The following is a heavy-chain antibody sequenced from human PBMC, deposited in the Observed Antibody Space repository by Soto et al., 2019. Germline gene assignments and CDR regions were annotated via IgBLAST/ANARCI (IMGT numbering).Heavy chain of an antibody. J-gene: IGHJ4*02. V-gene: IGHV4-59*01. Sequence: SETLSLTCTLSGGSISGYYWSWIRQPPGKGLGWIGYVYYSGSTKYNPSLESRVTISVDMSNNQFSLMLTSVTAADTAVYYCAKYRRTDAEGYRLDFWGQGTLVTVSS. D-gene: IGHD5-12*01. CDR2: VYYSGST. CDR3: AKYRRTDAEGYRLDF. CDR1: GGSISGYY.